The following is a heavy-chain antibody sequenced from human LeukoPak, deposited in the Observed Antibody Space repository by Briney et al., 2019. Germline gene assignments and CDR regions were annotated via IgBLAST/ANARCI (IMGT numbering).Heavy chain of an antibody. CDR1: GYTFTGYY. V-gene: IGHV1-2*04. CDR2: INPNSGGT. J-gene: IGHJ4*02. D-gene: IGHD1-26*01. Sequence: GASVTVSCTASGYTFTGYYMHWVRQAPGQGLEWMGWINPNSGGTNYAQKFQGWVTMTRDTSISTAYMELSRLRSDDTAVYYCARGPHTLGATGSFDYWGQGTLVTVSS. CDR3: ARGPHTLGATGSFDY.